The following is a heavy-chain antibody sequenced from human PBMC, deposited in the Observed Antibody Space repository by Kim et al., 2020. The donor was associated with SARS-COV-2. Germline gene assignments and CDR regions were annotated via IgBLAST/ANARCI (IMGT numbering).Heavy chain of an antibody. V-gene: IGHV1-58*01. Sequence: SVKVSCKASGFTFTSSAVQWVRQARGQRLEWIGWIVVGSGNTNYAQKFQERVTITRDMSTSTAYMELSSLRSEDTAVYYCAADRVSYGSSLPDAFDIWGQGTMVTVSS. CDR2: IVVGSGNT. CDR3: AADRVSYGSSLPDAFDI. CDR1: GFTFTSSA. J-gene: IGHJ3*02. D-gene: IGHD5-18*01.